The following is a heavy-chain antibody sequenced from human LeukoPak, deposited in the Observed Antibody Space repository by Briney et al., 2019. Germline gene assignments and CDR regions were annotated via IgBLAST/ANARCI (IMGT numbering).Heavy chain of an antibody. Sequence: GSLRLSCAASGFTFSSYSMNWVRQPPGKGLEWIGYIYYSGSTNYNPSLKSRVTISVDTSKNQFSLKLSSVTAADTAVYYCARQGDDSSAFDIWGQGTMVTVSS. CDR2: IYYSGST. CDR3: ARQGDDSSAFDI. CDR1: GFTFSSYS. J-gene: IGHJ3*02. D-gene: IGHD3-22*01. V-gene: IGHV4-59*01.